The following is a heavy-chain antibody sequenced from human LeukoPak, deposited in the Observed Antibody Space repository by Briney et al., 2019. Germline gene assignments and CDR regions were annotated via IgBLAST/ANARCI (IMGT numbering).Heavy chain of an antibody. D-gene: IGHD5-24*01. V-gene: IGHV3-23*01. CDR1: GFPFSSYA. J-gene: IGHJ6*03. CDR3: AKDLEMATIMDYYYYMDV. CDR2: ISGSGGST. Sequence: PGGSLRLSCAASGFPFSSYAMSWVRQAPGKGLEWVSAISGSGGSTYYADSVKGRFTISRDNSKNTLYLQMNSLRAEDTAVYYCAKDLEMATIMDYYYYMDVWGKGTTVTVSS.